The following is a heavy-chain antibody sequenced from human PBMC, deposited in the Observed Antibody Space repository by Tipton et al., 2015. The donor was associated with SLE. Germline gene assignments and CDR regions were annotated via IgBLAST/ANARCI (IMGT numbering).Heavy chain of an antibody. CDR3: AKEEGSGTSYY. V-gene: IGHV4-4*08. J-gene: IGHJ4*02. CDR2: IYASGST. D-gene: IGHD1-26*01. CDR1: GDSISSYY. Sequence: TLSLTCTVSGDSISSYYWSWIRQPPGKGLEWIGNIYASGSTNYNPSLKSRVTISVDTSKNQFSLKLSSVTAADTAIYYCAKEEGSGTSYYWGQGTLVTVSS.